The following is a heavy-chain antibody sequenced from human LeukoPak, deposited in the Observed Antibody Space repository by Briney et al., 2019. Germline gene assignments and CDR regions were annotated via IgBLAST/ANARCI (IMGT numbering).Heavy chain of an antibody. Sequence: GGSLRLSCAASGFTFNIYAMSWVRQAPGKGLEWVSSISTSSNYIYYADSVKGRFTISRDNAKNSLYLQMNSLRAEDTAVYYCASVFLRYDSSGYYYFDYWGQGTLVTVSS. J-gene: IGHJ4*02. CDR2: ISTSSNYI. CDR1: GFTFNIYA. CDR3: ASVFLRYDSSGYYYFDY. D-gene: IGHD3-22*01. V-gene: IGHV3-21*01.